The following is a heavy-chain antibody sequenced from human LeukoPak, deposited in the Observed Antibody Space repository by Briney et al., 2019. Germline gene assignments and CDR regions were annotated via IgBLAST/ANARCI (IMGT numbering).Heavy chain of an antibody. J-gene: IGHJ6*02. CDR1: GFTFDDYT. CDR2: ISWDGDST. Sequence: GGSLRLSCAASGFTFDDYTMHWVRQAPGKGLEWVSLISWDGDSTYYADSVKGRFTISRDNSKNSLYLQMNSLRTEDTALYYCAKDREVVAQWMHGMDVWGQGTTVTVSS. CDR3: AKDREVVAQWMHGMDV. D-gene: IGHD3-22*01. V-gene: IGHV3-43*01.